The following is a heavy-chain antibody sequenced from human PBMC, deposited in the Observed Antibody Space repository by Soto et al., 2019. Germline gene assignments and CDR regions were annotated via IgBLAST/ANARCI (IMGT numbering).Heavy chain of an antibody. Sequence: PSETLSLTCTVSGGSISRGGYYWSWIRQHPGKGLDWIGYIYYSGSTYYNPSLKSRVTISVDTSRNQFSLKLSSVTAADTAVYYCARVYPPNWTQTHGGLYYFDDWGQGTLVTVSS. CDR2: IYYSGST. J-gene: IGHJ4*02. D-gene: IGHD1-1*01. CDR3: ARVYPPNWTQTHGGLYYFDD. V-gene: IGHV4-31*03. CDR1: GGSISRGGYY.